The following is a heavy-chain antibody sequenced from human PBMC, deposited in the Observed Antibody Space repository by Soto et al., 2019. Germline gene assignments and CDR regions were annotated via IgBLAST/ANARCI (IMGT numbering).Heavy chain of an antibody. CDR1: GYTFTSYY. D-gene: IGHD3-22*01. Sequence: ASVKVSCKASGYTFTSYYMHWVRQAPGQGLEWMGIINPSGGCTSYAQKFQGRVTMTRDTSTSTVYMELSSLRSEDTAVYYCARDNYDSSGPYAFDIWGQGTMVTVSS. V-gene: IGHV1-46*01. J-gene: IGHJ3*02. CDR3: ARDNYDSSGPYAFDI. CDR2: INPSGGCT.